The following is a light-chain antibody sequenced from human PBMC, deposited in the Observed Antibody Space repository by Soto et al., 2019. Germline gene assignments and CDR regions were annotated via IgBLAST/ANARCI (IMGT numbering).Light chain of an antibody. CDR1: QPVNSGY. CDR2: GVS. CDR3: QVYGSSPKT. V-gene: IGKV3-20*01. J-gene: IGKJ1*01. Sequence: IVLTQSPGTLSLSPGEGATLSCRASQPVNSGYLPWYQQKPGQAPRLLMYGVSTRDTGIPDRFSGSGAGTDFTLTISRLEPGDFAVYYCQVYGSSPKTFGQGPKVEFK.